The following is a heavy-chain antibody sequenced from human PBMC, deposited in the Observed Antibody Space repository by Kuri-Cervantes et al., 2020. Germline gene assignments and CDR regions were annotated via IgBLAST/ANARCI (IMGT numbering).Heavy chain of an antibody. CDR1: GGSINSFY. V-gene: IGHV4-4*07. CDR3: ARDTRIGLVGADLFDH. D-gene: IGHD3/OR15-3a*01. CDR2: VYTTGTT. J-gene: IGHJ4*02. Sequence: SETLSLACTVSGGSINSFYWSWIRQPAGKGLEWIGRVYTTGTTNYNPSLKGRVTISIDKSKNQFSLHLRAVTAADTAIYYCARDTRIGLVGADLFDHWGQGTLVTVSS.